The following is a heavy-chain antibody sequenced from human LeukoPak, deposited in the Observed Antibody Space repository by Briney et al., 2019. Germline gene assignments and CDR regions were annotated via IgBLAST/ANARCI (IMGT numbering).Heavy chain of an antibody. D-gene: IGHD3-10*01. V-gene: IGHV3-7*01. CDR3: ARDRSMVRGVIIMLDY. CDR1: GFTFSTYW. J-gene: IGHJ4*02. Sequence: PGGSLRLSCAASGFTFSTYWMGWVRQAPGKGLEWVTNVKQDESEKYYVDSVKGRFTISRDNAKNSLYLRMNSLRAEDSAVYYCARDRSMVRGVIIMLDYWGQGTLVTVSS. CDR2: VKQDESEK.